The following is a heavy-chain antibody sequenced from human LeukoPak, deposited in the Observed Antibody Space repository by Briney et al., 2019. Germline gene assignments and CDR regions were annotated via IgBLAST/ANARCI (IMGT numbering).Heavy chain of an antibody. J-gene: IGHJ6*02. CDR1: GFTFSNYA. V-gene: IGHV3-30*18. CDR3: AKGSGGSCYSSGDV. CDR2: ISSDGSSK. D-gene: IGHD2-15*01. Sequence: GGSLRLSCAASGFTFSNYAIHWVRQAPGKGLERVAAISSDGSSKYYAGSVRGRSTISRDKSNNTVSLQMSSLRPEDTAVYYCAKGSGGSCYSSGDVWGQGTTVTVSS.